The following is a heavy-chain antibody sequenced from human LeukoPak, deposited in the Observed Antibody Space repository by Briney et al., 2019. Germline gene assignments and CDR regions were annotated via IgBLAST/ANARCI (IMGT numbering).Heavy chain of an antibody. J-gene: IGHJ6*02. D-gene: IGHD2-2*01. Sequence: GESLKISCKGSGYSFTSYWIGWVRQMPGKGLEWMGIIYPGDSDTRYSPSFLGQVTISADKSISIVYLQWSSLKASDSAMYYCARQDFGVPAVQDGMDVWGQGTTVTVSS. CDR3: ARQDFGVPAVQDGMDV. CDR1: GYSFTSYW. V-gene: IGHV5-51*01. CDR2: IYPGDSDT.